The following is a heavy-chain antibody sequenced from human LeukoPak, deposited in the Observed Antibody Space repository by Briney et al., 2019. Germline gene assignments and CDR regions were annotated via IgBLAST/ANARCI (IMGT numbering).Heavy chain of an antibody. Sequence: PGRSLRLSCADSGFTFSSSAMHWVRQAPGKGLEWVAVISYDGSNKYYADSVKGRFTISRDNSKNTLYLQMNSLRAEDAAVYYCARGGPWLQEPLDYWGQGTLVTVSS. V-gene: IGHV3-30-3*01. J-gene: IGHJ4*02. D-gene: IGHD3-22*01. CDR2: ISYDGSNK. CDR3: ARGGPWLQEPLDY. CDR1: GFTFSSSA.